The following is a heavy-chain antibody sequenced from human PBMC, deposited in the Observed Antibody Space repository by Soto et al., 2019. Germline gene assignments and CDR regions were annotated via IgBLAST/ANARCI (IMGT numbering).Heavy chain of an antibody. CDR1: GVSISSSSYY. CDR2: IYYSGST. D-gene: IGHD6-6*01. J-gene: IGHJ6*02. CDR3: ARRKSSYYYGMDV. Sequence: SETLSLTCTVSGVSISSSSYYWCWIRQPPGKGLEWIGNIYYSGSTYYNPSLKSRVTISGDTSKNQFSLKLSSVTAADTAVYYCARRKSSYYYGMDVWGQGTTVTVSS. V-gene: IGHV4-39*01.